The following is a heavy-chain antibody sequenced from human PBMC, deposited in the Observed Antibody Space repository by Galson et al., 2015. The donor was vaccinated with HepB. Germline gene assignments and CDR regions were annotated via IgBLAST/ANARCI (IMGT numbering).Heavy chain of an antibody. CDR2: ISGSGGST. CDR1: GFTFSSYA. CDR3: AKVPMGKMRYSSSSSGNY. V-gene: IGHV3-23*01. D-gene: IGHD6-13*01. Sequence: SLRLSCAASGFTFSSYAMSWVRQAPGKGLEWVSAISGSGGSTYYADSVKGRFTISRDNSKNTLYLQMDSLRAEDTAVYYCAKVPMGKMRYSSSSSGNYWGQGTLVTVSS. J-gene: IGHJ4*02.